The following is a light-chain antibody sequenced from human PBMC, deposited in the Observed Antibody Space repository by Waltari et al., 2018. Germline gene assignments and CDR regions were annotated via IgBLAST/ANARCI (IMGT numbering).Light chain of an antibody. CDR3: QQSYRTPPLT. CDR2: ATS. Sequence: DIHMPQSPSSLSASVGDRVTITCRASQSISGYLNWYQQKPGKAPKVLIYATSSLQSGVPSRFSGSGSGTDFTLTISSLQPEDFATYYCQQSYRTPPLTFGGGTKVEIK. V-gene: IGKV1-39*01. J-gene: IGKJ4*01. CDR1: QSISGY.